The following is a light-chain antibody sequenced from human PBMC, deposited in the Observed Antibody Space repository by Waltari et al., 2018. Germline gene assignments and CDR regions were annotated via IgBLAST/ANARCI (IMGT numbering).Light chain of an antibody. CDR3: CSYAGTWV. J-gene: IGLJ3*02. Sequence: QSALTQPRSVSGSPGQSVTISCTGTGSDVGDSNYVSWYQQHPGEAPKLVIYDVTKRPSGVPARFSDSKSGNSASLTVSGLQSEDEADYYCCSYAGTWVFGGGTKLTVL. V-gene: IGLV2-11*01. CDR1: GSDVGDSNY. CDR2: DVT.